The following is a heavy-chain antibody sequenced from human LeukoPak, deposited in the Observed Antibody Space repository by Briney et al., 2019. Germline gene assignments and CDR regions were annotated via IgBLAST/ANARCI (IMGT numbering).Heavy chain of an antibody. V-gene: IGHV5-51*01. CDR2: IYPGDSDT. J-gene: IGHJ4*02. D-gene: IGHD6-6*01. CDR1: GYSSTSYW. Sequence: GESLKISCKCSGYSSTSYWIGWVRQMPGKGLEWMGIIYPGDSDTRYSPSFQGQVTISADKSISTAYLQWSSLKASDTAMYYCARYSSSSEAEFDYWGQGTLVTVSS. CDR3: ARYSSSSEAEFDY.